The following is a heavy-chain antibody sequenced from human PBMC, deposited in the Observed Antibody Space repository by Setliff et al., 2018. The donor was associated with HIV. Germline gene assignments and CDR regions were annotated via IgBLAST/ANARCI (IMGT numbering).Heavy chain of an antibody. D-gene: IGHD3-16*02. CDR2: ISGSGATT. CDR3: AKVFWGSYPTPDAFDI. V-gene: IGHV3-23*01. J-gene: IGHJ3*02. CDR1: GFTFRTYG. Sequence: GGSLRLSCVVSGFTFRTYGMSWVRQAPGKGLEWVSGISGSGATTFYADSAKGRCTISRDNSKNTLHQQLNSLRAEDTAVYYCAKVFWGSYPTPDAFDIWGQGTMVTVS.